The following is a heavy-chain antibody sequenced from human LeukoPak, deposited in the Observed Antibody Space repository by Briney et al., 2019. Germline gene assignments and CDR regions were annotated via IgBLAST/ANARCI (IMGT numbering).Heavy chain of an antibody. CDR1: GYTFTGYY. D-gene: IGHD6-19*01. CDR2: INPNSGGT. Sequence: GASVKVSCKASGYTFTGYYMHWVRQAPGQGLEWMGWINPNSGGTNYAQKFQGRVTMTRDTSISTAYMELSRLRSDDTAVYYCARDLNEVAGFFDYWGQGTLVTVSS. V-gene: IGHV1-2*02. CDR3: ARDLNEVAGFFDY. J-gene: IGHJ4*02.